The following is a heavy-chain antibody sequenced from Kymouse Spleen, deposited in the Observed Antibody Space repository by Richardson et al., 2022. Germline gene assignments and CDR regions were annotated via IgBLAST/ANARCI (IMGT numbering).Heavy chain of an antibody. Sequence: QVQLQESGPGLVKPSETLSLTCTVSGGSISSYYWSWIRQPPGKGLEWIGYIYYSGSTNYNPSLKSRVTISVDTSKNQFSLKLSSVTAADTAVYYCARAPNWGGPPWFDPWGQGTLVTVSS. J-gene: IGHJ5*02. CDR2: IYYSGST. V-gene: IGHV4-59*01. CDR3: ARAPNWGGPPWFDP. D-gene: IGHD7-27*02. CDR1: GGSISSYY.